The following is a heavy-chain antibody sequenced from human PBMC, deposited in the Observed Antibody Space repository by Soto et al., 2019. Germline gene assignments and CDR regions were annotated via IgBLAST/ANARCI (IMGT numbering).Heavy chain of an antibody. V-gene: IGHV4-59*01. Sequence: PSETLSLTCTVSGGSISSYYWSWIRQPPGKGLEWIGYIYYSGSTNYNPSLKSRVTISVDTSKNQFSLKLSSVTAADTAVYYCARDRGMAGNVYWGQGTLVTVSS. J-gene: IGHJ4*02. CDR3: ARDRGMAGNVY. CDR1: GGSISSYY. D-gene: IGHD6-19*01. CDR2: IYYSGST.